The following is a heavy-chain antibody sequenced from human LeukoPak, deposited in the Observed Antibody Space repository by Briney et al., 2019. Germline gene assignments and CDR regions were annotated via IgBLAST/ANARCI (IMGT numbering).Heavy chain of an antibody. J-gene: IGHJ4*02. CDR1: GFKFNDYA. CDR3: AKETKVGENLYYFDY. D-gene: IGHD1-26*01. V-gene: IGHV3-9*01. Sequence: GRSLRLSSVASGFKFNDYAMHWVRQAPGKGLEWVSGLSWHSGSIGYADSVKGRFIISRDNAKNSLYLEMNSLRPEDSALYYCAKETKVGENLYYFDYWGRGTLVTVSS. CDR2: LSWHSGSI.